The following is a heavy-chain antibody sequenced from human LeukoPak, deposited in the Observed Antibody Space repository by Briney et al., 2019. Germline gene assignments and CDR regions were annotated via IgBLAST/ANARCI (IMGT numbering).Heavy chain of an antibody. CDR1: GFTFSSYG. D-gene: IGHD6-13*01. CDR2: ISYDGSNK. CDR3: AKDPGYPE. J-gene: IGHJ4*02. V-gene: IGHV3-30*18. Sequence: GRSLRLSCAASGFTFSSYGMHWVRQAPGKGLEWVAVISYDGSNKYYADSVKGRFTISRDSSKNTLYLQMNSLRAEDTAVYYCAKDPGYPEWGQGTLVTVSS.